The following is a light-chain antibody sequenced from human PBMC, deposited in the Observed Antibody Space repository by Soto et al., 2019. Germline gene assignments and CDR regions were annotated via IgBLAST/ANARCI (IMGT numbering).Light chain of an antibody. Sequence: QLVLTQSPSASASLGASVKLTCTLSSGDSNYAIAWHQQQPEKGPRYLMKVNSDGSHSKGDGIPDRFSGSRSGAERYLTISSLQSEDEGDYHCQTWGTGIVVFGGGTK. V-gene: IGLV4-69*01. CDR1: SGDSNYA. J-gene: IGLJ3*02. CDR3: QTWGTGIVV. CDR2: VNSDGSH.